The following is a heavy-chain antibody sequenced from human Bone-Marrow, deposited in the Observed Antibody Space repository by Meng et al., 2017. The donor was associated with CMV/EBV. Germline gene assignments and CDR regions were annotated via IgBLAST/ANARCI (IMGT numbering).Heavy chain of an antibody. Sequence: ASVKVSCKASGYTFTSYGISWVRQAPGQGLEWMGWISAYNGNTNYAQKLQGRVTMTTDTSTSTAYMELRSLRSDDTAVYYCARTGRVNFWSGYLKSDDYYYYYGMDVWGQGTTATVSS. J-gene: IGHJ6*02. V-gene: IGHV1-18*01. CDR2: ISAYNGNT. CDR1: GYTFTSYG. CDR3: ARTGRVNFWSGYLKSDDYYYYYGMDV. D-gene: IGHD3-3*01.